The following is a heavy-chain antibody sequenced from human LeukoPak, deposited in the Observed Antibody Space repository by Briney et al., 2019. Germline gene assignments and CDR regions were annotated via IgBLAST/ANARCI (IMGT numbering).Heavy chain of an antibody. CDR3: ARDLRLWFGELLFDY. CDR1: GFTFSSYS. V-gene: IGHV3-48*01. J-gene: IGHJ4*02. D-gene: IGHD3-10*01. Sequence: PGGSLRLSCAASGFTFSSYSMNWVRQAPGKGLEWVSYISSSSSTIYYADSVKGRFTISRDNAKNSLYLQMNSLRAEDTAVYYCARDLRLWFGELLFDYWGQGTLVTVSS. CDR2: ISSSSSTI.